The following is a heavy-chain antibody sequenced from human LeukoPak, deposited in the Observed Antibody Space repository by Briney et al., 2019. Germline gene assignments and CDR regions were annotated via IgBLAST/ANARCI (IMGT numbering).Heavy chain of an antibody. CDR1: GFTFSSYG. V-gene: IGHV3-33*01. Sequence: GGSLRLSCAASGFTFSSYGMHWVRQAPGKGLEGVAVIWYDGSNKYYADSVKGRFTISRDNSKNTLYLQMNSLRAEDTAVYYCAREGPDYGDYSSFDYWGQGTLVTVSS. CDR2: IWYDGSNK. J-gene: IGHJ4*02. D-gene: IGHD4-17*01. CDR3: AREGPDYGDYSSFDY.